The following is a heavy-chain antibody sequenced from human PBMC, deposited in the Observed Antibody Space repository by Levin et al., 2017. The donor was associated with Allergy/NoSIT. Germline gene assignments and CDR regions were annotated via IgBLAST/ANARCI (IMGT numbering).Heavy chain of an antibody. CDR3: TTGPGSSRGGY. CDR1: GFTFSGSA. Sequence: LSLTCAASGFTFSGSAMHWVRQASGKGLEWVGRIRSKANSYATAYAASVKGRFTISRDDSKNTAYLQMNSLKTEDTAVYYCTTGPGSSRGGYWGQGTLVTVSS. V-gene: IGHV3-73*01. CDR2: IRSKANSYAT. J-gene: IGHJ4*02. D-gene: IGHD6-6*01.